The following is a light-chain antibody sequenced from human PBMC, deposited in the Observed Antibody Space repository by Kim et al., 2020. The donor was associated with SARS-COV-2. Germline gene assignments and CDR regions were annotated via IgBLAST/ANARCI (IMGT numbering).Light chain of an antibody. Sequence: DIQMTQSPSSLSASVGDRVTITCHASQDIGSYLNWYQQTPGKAPKLLIYDASDLQPGVPSRFSGSGSGTVFSFTISSLQPDDVATYFCQQYDKIPYTFGQGTKLEI. CDR2: DAS. J-gene: IGKJ2*01. CDR1: QDIGSY. CDR3: QQYDKIPYT. V-gene: IGKV1-33*01.